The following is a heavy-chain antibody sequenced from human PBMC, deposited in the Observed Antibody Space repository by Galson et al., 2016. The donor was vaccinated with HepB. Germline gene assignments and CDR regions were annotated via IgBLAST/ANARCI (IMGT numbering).Heavy chain of an antibody. J-gene: IGHJ4*02. CDR1: GGSFNDFF. D-gene: IGHD4-17*01. CDR3: AREVHGDNDYLDS. CDR2: VYYSGNT. V-gene: IGHV4-59*01. Sequence: SETLSLTCSVSGGSFNDFFWNWIRQPPGKGLEWIGYVYYSGNTNYNPSPKSRVTISVDASKNQFSLKLSSVTAADTAVYFCAREVHGDNDYLDSWGQGTLVTVSS.